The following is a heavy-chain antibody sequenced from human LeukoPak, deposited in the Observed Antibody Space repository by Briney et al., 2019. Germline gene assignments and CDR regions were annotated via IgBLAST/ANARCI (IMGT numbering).Heavy chain of an antibody. CDR1: GGSISSYY. Sequence: SETLSLTCTVSGGSISSYYWSWIRQPPGKGLEWIGYIYCSGSTNYNPSLKSRVTISVDTSKNQFSLKLSSVTAADTAVYYCARDAAADAFDIWGQGTMVTVSS. J-gene: IGHJ3*02. CDR3: ARDAAADAFDI. D-gene: IGHD6-13*01. V-gene: IGHV4-59*01. CDR2: IYCSGST.